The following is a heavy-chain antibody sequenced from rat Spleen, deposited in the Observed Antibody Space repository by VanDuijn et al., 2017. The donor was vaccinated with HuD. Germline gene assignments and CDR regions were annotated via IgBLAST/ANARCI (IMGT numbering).Heavy chain of an antibody. CDR2: ISYDGSST. CDR3: ATHGGGYGWFAY. CDR1: GFTFSDYY. V-gene: IGHV5-7*01. Sequence: EVQLVESGGGLVQPGRSLKLSCAASGFTFSDYYMAWVRQAPTKGLEWVATISYDGSSTYYRDSVKGRFTISRDNAKSTLYLQMDSLRSEDTATYYCATHGGGYGWFAYWGQGTLVTVSS. D-gene: IGHD1-11*01. J-gene: IGHJ3*01.